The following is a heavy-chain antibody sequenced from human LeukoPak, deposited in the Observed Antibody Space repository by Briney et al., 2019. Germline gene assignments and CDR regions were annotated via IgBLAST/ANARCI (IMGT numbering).Heavy chain of an antibody. Sequence: SETLSLTCTVSGGSISSSSYYWGWIRQPPGKGLEWIGSIYYSGSTYYNPSLKSRVTISVDTSKNQFSLKLSSVTAADTAVYYCARRYCSGGSCYVQDAFDIWGQGTMVTVSS. J-gene: IGHJ3*02. V-gene: IGHV4-39*07. CDR3: ARRYCSGGSCYVQDAFDI. CDR2: IYYSGST. CDR1: GGSISSSSYY. D-gene: IGHD2-15*01.